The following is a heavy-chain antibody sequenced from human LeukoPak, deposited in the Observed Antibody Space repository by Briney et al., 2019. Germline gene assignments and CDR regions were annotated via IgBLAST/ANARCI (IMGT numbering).Heavy chain of an antibody. J-gene: IGHJ4*02. CDR1: GGTFSSYV. CDR2: IIPILGIA. V-gene: IGHV1-69*04. D-gene: IGHD5-12*01. Sequence: ASVKVSCKASGGTFSSYVISWVRQAPGQGLEWMGRIIPILGIANYAQKFQGRVTITADKSTSTAYMELSSLRSEDTAVYYCARVEGYSGYESGYWGQGTLVTVSS. CDR3: ARVEGYSGYESGY.